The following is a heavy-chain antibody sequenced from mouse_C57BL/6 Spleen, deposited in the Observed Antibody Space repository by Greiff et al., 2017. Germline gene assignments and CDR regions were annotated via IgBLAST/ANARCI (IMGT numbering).Heavy chain of an antibody. CDR3: ARSHYYGSSYDYFDY. V-gene: IGHV1-63*01. CDR1: GYTFTNYW. CDR2: IYPGGGYT. Sequence: QVQLKESGAELVRPGTSVKMSCKASGYTFTNYWIGWAKQRPGHGLEWIGDIYPGGGYTNYNEKFKGKATLTADKSSSTAYMQFSSLTSEDSAIYYCARSHYYGSSYDYFDYWGQGTTLTVSS. J-gene: IGHJ2*01. D-gene: IGHD1-1*01.